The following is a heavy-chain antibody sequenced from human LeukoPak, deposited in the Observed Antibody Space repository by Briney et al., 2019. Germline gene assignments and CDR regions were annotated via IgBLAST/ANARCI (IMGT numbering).Heavy chain of an antibody. D-gene: IGHD3-22*01. CDR1: GGSFSGYY. J-gene: IGHJ4*02. CDR2: INHSGST. CDR3: ALHYYDSSGYYCR. V-gene: IGHV4-34*01. Sequence: SETLSLTCAVYGGSFSGYYWSWIRQPPGRGLEWIGEINHSGSTNYSPSLKSRLTISVDTSKNQFSLKLSSVTAADTAVFYCALHYYDSSGYYCRWGQGTLVTVSS.